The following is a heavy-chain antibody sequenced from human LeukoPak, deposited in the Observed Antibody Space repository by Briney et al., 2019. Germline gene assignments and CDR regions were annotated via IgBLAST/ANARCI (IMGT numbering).Heavy chain of an antibody. CDR2: IYYSGST. CDR3: ASLLYYYGSGSYYLGSPDY. D-gene: IGHD3-10*01. Sequence: SETLSLTCTVSGGSISSSSYYWGWIRQPQGKGLEWIGRIYYSGSTYYTPSRKSRVTISVDTSTNQFSLKLSSVTAADTAVYYCASLLYYYGSGSYYLGSPDYWGQGTLVTVSS. CDR1: GGSISSSSYY. V-gene: IGHV4-39*01. J-gene: IGHJ4*02.